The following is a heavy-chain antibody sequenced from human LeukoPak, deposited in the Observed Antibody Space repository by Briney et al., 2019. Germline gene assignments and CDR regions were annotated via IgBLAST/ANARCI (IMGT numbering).Heavy chain of an antibody. CDR2: INPSGGST. CDR3: ARDVYCSSTSCYKAFFDY. CDR1: GYTFTSYY. V-gene: IGHV1-46*01. Sequence: GASVKVSCKASGYTFTSYYMHCVRQAPGQGLEWMGIINPSGGSTSYAQKFQGRVTMTRDTSTSTVYMELSSLRSEDTAVYYCARDVYCSSTSCYKAFFDYWGQGTLVTVSS. J-gene: IGHJ4*02. D-gene: IGHD2-2*02.